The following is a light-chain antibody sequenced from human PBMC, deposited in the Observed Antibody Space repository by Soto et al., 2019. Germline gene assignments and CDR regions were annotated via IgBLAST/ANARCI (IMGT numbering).Light chain of an antibody. J-gene: IGKJ4*01. V-gene: IGKV1-39*01. Sequence: DIQMTQPPSSLSASVGDRVTITCRASQNIINYLNWYQQKPGKAPQLLIYVASRLESGVPSRFSGSGSGTDFSLTISRLEPEDFAVYYCQQYGSSPLTFGGGTKVDIK. CDR3: QQYGSSPLT. CDR2: VAS. CDR1: QNIINY.